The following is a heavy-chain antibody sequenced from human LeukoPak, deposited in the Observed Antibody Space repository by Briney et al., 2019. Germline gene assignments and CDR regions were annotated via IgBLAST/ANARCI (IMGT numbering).Heavy chain of an antibody. V-gene: IGHV3-66*01. CDR1: GFTVSNNY. CDR2: IYSGGST. CDR3: ARGTIKKFTTGWYYFDY. Sequence: GGSLTLSCAASGFTVSNNYMSWVRQAPGKGLEWVSVIYSGGSTYYADSVKGRFTISRDNSKNTVYLQMNGLRAEDTAVYYCARGTIKKFTTGWYYFDYWGQGTMVTVSS. J-gene: IGHJ4*02. D-gene: IGHD6-19*01.